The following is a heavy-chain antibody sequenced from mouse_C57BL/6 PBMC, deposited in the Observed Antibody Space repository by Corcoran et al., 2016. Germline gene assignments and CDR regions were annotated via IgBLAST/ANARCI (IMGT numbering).Heavy chain of an antibody. J-gene: IGHJ1*03. CDR1: GYTFTSYG. CDR2: IYPRSGNT. D-gene: IGHD4-1*01. V-gene: IGHV1-81*01. Sequence: QVQLQQSRAELARPGASVKLSCKASGYTFTSYGISWVKQRTGQGLEWIGEIYPRSGNTYYNEKFKGKATLTADKSSSTAYMELRSLTSEDSAVYFCARTGTDWYFDVWGTGTTVTVSS. CDR3: ARTGTDWYFDV.